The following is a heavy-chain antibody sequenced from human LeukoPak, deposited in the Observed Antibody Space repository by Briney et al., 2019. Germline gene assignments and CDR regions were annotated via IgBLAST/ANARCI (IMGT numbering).Heavy chain of an antibody. CDR1: GYSFTSYW. CDR2: IYPGDSDT. J-gene: IGHJ3*02. Sequence: GESLKISCKGSGYSFTSYWIGWVRQMPGKGLEWMGIIYPGDSDTRYSPSFQGQVTISADKSISTAYLQWSSLKASDTAIYYCARHSAYCSGGSCYRSDAFDIWGQGTMVTVSS. V-gene: IGHV5-51*01. CDR3: ARHSAYCSGGSCYRSDAFDI. D-gene: IGHD2-15*01.